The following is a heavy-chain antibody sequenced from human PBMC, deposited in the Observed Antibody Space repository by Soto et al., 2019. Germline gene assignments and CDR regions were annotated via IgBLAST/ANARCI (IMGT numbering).Heavy chain of an antibody. Sequence: QVQLVESGGGVVQPGRSLRLSCAASGFTVSSYGMYWVRQAPGKGLEWVAVISDDGSNKYYADSVKGRFTISRDNSKNSLYLQMNSLRVEDTAVYYCAKDKTHDFHIWGQGTVVTVSS. CDR1: GFTVSSYG. J-gene: IGHJ3*02. CDR2: ISDDGSNK. V-gene: IGHV3-30*18. CDR3: AKDKTHDFHI.